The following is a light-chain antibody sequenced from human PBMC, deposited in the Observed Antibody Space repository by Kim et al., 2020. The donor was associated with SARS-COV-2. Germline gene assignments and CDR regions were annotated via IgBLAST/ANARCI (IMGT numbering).Light chain of an antibody. CDR3: NSRDISADHLI. CDR2: GGA. CDR1: SLRSYH. Sequence: LGQTVRFTCQGDSLRSYHPSWYQYKPGQAPVLVFYGGAIRASGIPDRFSGSSSGDTGSLTITGAQAEDEADYYCNSRDISADHLIFGGGTKLTVL. J-gene: IGLJ2*01. V-gene: IGLV3-19*01.